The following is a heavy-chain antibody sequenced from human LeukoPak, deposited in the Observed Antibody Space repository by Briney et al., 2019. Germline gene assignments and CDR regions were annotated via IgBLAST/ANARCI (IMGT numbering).Heavy chain of an antibody. CDR2: INHSGST. CDR1: GGSFSGYY. V-gene: IGHV4-34*01. D-gene: IGHD3-3*01. Sequence: SETLSLTCAVYGGSFSGYYWSWIRQPPGKGLEWIGEINHSGSTNYNPSLKSRVTISVDTSKNQFSLKLSSVTAADTAVYYCARVGGTNFYYYGLDVWGQGTTVTVSS. CDR3: ARVGGTNFYYYGLDV. J-gene: IGHJ6*02.